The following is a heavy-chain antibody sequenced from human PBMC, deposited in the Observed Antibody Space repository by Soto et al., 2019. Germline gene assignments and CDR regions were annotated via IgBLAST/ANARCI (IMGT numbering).Heavy chain of an antibody. CDR1: GFTFSSYG. CDR2: ISYDGSNK. Sequence: PGGSLRLSCAASGFTFSSYGMHWVRQAPGKGLEWVAVISYDGSNKYYADSVKGRFTISRDNSKNTLYLQMNSLRAEDTAVYYCAKSLYYYDSSGYTFDYWGQGTLVTVSS. CDR3: AKSLYYYDSSGYTFDY. D-gene: IGHD3-22*01. V-gene: IGHV3-30*18. J-gene: IGHJ4*02.